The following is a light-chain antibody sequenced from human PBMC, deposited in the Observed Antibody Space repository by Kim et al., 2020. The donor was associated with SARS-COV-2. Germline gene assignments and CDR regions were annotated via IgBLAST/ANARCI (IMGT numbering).Light chain of an antibody. CDR1: SGGIASNH. CDR2: EDS. V-gene: IGLV6-57*03. CDR3: QSYDSRFWV. J-gene: IGLJ3*02. Sequence: GRTVTISCTRSSGGIASNHVQWYQQRPGSAPTTVIYEDSLRASGVPDRFSGSIDSSSTSASLTISGLKTEDEADYYCQSYDSRFWVFGGGTQLTVL.